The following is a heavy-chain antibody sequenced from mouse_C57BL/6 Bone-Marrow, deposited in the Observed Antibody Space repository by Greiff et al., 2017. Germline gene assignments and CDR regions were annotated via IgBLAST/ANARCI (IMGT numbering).Heavy chain of an antibody. D-gene: IGHD1-1*01. CDR3: ARLLRSYFDY. Sequence: EVQGVESGPVLVKPGASVKMSCKASGYTFTDYYMNWVKQSHGKSLEWIGVINPYNGGTSYNQKFKGKATLTVDKSSSTAYMELNSLTSEDSAVYYCARLLRSYFDYWGQGTTLTVSS. CDR1: GYTFTDYY. J-gene: IGHJ2*01. V-gene: IGHV1-19*01. CDR2: INPYNGGT.